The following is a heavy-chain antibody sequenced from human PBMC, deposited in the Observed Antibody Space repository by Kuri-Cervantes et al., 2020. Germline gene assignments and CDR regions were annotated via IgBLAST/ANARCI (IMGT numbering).Heavy chain of an antibody. CDR3: AREVFPTGDYYYGMDV. Sequence: ASVKVSCKASGYTFTSYYMHWVRQAPGQGLEWMGIINPSGGSTSYAQKFQGRVTMTRDTSTSTVYMEPSSLRSEDTAVYYCAREVFPTGDYYYGMDVWGQGTTVTVSS. J-gene: IGHJ6*02. CDR1: GYTFTSYY. V-gene: IGHV1-46*01. D-gene: IGHD1-14*01. CDR2: INPSGGST.